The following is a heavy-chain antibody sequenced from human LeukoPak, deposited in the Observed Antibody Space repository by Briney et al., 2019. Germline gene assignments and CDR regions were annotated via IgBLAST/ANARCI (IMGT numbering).Heavy chain of an antibody. Sequence: GGSLRLSCAASGFTFSSYAMTWVRQAPGKGLEWVSTISRDGGTTYYPDSVKGRFTISRDNSKNTLYLQMNSLRAEDTAVYYCAKARGLGIVGAHFDYWGQGALVTVSS. CDR1: GFTFSSYA. V-gene: IGHV3-23*01. CDR2: ISRDGGTT. D-gene: IGHD1-26*01. J-gene: IGHJ4*02. CDR3: AKARGLGIVGAHFDY.